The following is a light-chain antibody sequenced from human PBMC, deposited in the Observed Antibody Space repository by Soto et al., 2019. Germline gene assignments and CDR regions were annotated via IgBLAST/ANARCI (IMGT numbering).Light chain of an antibody. Sequence: QSVLTQPRSVSGSPGQSVTISCTGTSIDVGGYNYVSWYQQHPGKAPKLMIYDVSKRPSGVPDRFSGSKSGNTASLTISGLQAEDEADYYCCSYAGSYTPFGGGTKVTVL. CDR2: DVS. J-gene: IGLJ2*01. V-gene: IGLV2-11*01. CDR3: CSYAGSYTP. CDR1: SIDVGGYNY.